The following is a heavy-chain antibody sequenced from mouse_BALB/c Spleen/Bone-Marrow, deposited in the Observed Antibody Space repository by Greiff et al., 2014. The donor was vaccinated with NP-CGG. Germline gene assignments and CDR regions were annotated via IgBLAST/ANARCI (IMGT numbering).Heavy chain of an antibody. J-gene: IGHJ4*01. D-gene: IGHD2-10*02. CDR2: ISDGGSYT. CDR3: ARSGERYGAMDY. CDR1: GFTFSDYY. Sequence: DVQLVESGGGLVKPGGSLKLSCAASGFTFSDYYMCWIRQTPEKRLEWVATISDGGSYTYYPDSVKGRFTISRDNAKNSLYLQMSSLESEDTAMYYCARSGERYGAMDYWGQGTSVTVSS. V-gene: IGHV5-4*02.